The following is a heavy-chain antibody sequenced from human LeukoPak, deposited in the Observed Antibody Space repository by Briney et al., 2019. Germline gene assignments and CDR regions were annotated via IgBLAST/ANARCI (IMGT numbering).Heavy chain of an antibody. J-gene: IGHJ3*02. V-gene: IGHV3-7*01. CDR2: IKGDGSAK. CDR1: GFAFSDSW. D-gene: IGHD5-18*01. CDR3: ARDRGWIQHDI. Sequence: GGSLRLSCAASGFAFSDSWMTWIRQAPGKGLEWVAFIKGDGSAKKYVDSVKGRFTISRDNAKNSLFLQMNSLRAEDSAVYYCARDRGWIQHDIWGQGTMVTVSS.